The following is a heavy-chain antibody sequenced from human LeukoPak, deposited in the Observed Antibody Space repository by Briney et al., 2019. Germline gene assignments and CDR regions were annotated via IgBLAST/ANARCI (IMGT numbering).Heavy chain of an antibody. CDR3: ARDGYSSGWYQTYYYYYMDV. Sequence: GGTLRLSCAASGFTFSSYGMSWVRQAPGKGLDWVSAISGSGGSTYYADSVKGRFTISRDNSKNTLYLQMNSLRAEDTAVYYCARDGYSSGWYQTYYYYYMDVWGKGTTVTVSS. V-gene: IGHV3-23*01. J-gene: IGHJ6*03. CDR1: GFTFSSYG. CDR2: ISGSGGST. D-gene: IGHD6-19*01.